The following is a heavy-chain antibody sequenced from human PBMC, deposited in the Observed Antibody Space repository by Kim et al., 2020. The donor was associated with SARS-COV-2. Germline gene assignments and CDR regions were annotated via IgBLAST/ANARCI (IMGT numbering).Heavy chain of an antibody. V-gene: IGHV4-4*07. CDR2: IYNSGNT. CDR3: AREVNYDSSGRYFQH. D-gene: IGHD3-22*01. CDR1: GGSITSYY. Sequence: SETLSLTCTVSGGSITSYYWSWIRQPAGKGLEWIGHIYNSGNTNYNPSLKSRVTMSVDTSKNQFSLTLTSVTAADTAIYYCAREVNYDSSGRYFQHWGQGPLVTVSS. J-gene: IGHJ1*01.